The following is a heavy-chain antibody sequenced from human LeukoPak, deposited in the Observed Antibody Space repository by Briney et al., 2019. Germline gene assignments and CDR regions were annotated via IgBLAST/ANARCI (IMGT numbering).Heavy chain of an antibody. CDR2: IDPSDSYT. CDR3: ARPPPGSSSWYPFYY. Sequence: HGESLKIFCKGSGYSFTSYWISWVRQMPGKGLEWMGRIDPSDSYTNYSPSFQGHVTISADKSISTAYLQWSSLKASDTAMYYCARPPPGSSSWYPFYYWGQGTLVTVSS. D-gene: IGHD6-13*01. J-gene: IGHJ4*02. V-gene: IGHV5-10-1*01. CDR1: GYSFTSYW.